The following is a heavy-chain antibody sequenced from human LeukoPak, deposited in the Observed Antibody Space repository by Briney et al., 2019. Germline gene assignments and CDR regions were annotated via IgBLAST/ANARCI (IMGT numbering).Heavy chain of an antibody. Sequence: PSETLSLTCTVSGGSIIPYYWSWVRQSPGQGLEWIGYIYYNGTTNYNPSLKNRLTMSVDTSKKQFSLKLNSVTAADTAVYYCAKDVSAWFSWGQGTLVTVSS. J-gene: IGHJ5*02. CDR3: AKDVSAWFS. D-gene: IGHD6-19*01. V-gene: IGHV4-59*01. CDR1: GGSIIPYY. CDR2: IYYNGTT.